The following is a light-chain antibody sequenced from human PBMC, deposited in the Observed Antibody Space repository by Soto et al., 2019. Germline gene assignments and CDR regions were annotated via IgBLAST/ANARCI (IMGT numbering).Light chain of an antibody. CDR2: GAS. Sequence: VLTQSPGTLSLSPGESATLSCRASHYVSSGYLAWYQQKPGQAPRLLIYGASTRAAGIPDRFSGSGSETDFSLSIRRLEPEDFAVYYCQVYAGSHLWTFGQGTKVDIK. CDR3: QVYAGSHLWT. CDR1: HYVSSGY. V-gene: IGKV3-20*01. J-gene: IGKJ1*01.